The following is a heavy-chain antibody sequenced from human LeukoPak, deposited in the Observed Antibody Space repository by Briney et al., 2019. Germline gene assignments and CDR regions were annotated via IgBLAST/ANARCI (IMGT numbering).Heavy chain of an antibody. J-gene: IGHJ4*02. CDR2: ISGSGDST. CDR3: AKDLNGSFDY. V-gene: IGHV3-23*01. D-gene: IGHD2-8*01. CDR1: GFTFSIYA. Sequence: GGSLRLSCAASGFTFSIYAMSWVRQDPGKGLGWVSTISGSGDSTHYADSVKGRFTISRDNSKNTLYLQMNSLRAEDTAVYYCAKDLNGSFDYWGQGTLVTVSS.